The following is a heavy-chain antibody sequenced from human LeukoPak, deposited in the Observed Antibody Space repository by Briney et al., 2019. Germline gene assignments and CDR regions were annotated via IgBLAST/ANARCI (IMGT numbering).Heavy chain of an antibody. CDR2: ISSSSSYI. V-gene: IGHV3-21*01. D-gene: IGHD7-27*01. Sequence: PGGSLRLSCAASGFTFSSYSMNWVRQAPGKGLEWVSSISSSSSYIYYADSVRGRFTISRDNAKNSLYLQMNSLRAEDTAGYYCARPKTGDWPYYFDYWGQGTLVTVSS. J-gene: IGHJ4*02. CDR1: GFTFSSYS. CDR3: ARPKTGDWPYYFDY.